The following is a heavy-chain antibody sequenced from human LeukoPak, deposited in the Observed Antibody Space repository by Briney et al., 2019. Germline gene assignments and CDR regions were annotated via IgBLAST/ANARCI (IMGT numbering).Heavy chain of an antibody. Sequence: GGSLRLSCAASGFTVSSNYMSWVRQAPGKGLEWVSVIYSGGSTYYADSVKGRFTISRDNSKNTLYLQMNSLRAEDTAVYYCAKSGDGYLYYFDYWGQGTLVTVSS. V-gene: IGHV3-53*01. J-gene: IGHJ4*02. D-gene: IGHD5-18*01. CDR1: GFTVSSNY. CDR3: AKSGDGYLYYFDY. CDR2: IYSGGST.